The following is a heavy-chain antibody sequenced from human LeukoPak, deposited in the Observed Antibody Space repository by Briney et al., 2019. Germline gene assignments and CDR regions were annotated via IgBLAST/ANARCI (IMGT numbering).Heavy chain of an antibody. CDR1: GYTFTSYG. V-gene: IGHV1-18*01. Sequence: ASVKVSCKASGYTFTSYGISWVRQAPGQGLEWMGWISAYNGNTNYAQKLQGRVTMTTDTSTSTAYMELRSLRSDDTAVYYCARDRADYDFRSGDFDYWGQGTLVTVSS. D-gene: IGHD3-3*01. CDR2: ISAYNGNT. J-gene: IGHJ4*02. CDR3: ARDRADYDFRSGDFDY.